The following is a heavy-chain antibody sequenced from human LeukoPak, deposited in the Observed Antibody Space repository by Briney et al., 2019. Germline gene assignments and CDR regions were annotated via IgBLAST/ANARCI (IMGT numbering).Heavy chain of an antibody. J-gene: IGHJ6*03. V-gene: IGHV3-30*04. CDR1: GFTFSSYA. D-gene: IGHD3-3*01. CDR2: ISYDGSNK. CDR3: ARVGVPFGVVHTHYYYYYMDV. Sequence: GGSLRLSCAASGFTFSSYAMHWVRQAPGKGLEWVAVISYDGSNKYYADSVKGRFTISRDNSKNTLYLQMNSLRAEDTAVYYCARVGVPFGVVHTHYYYYYMDVWGKGTTVTVSS.